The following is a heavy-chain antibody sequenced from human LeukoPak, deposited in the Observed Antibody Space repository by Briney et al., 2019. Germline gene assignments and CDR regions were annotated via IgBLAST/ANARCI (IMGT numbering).Heavy chain of an antibody. J-gene: IGHJ4*02. Sequence: PGGSLRLSCAASGFTVSSNYMSWVRQAPGKGLEWVSVIYSGGSTYYADSVKGRFTISRDNSKNTLYLQMNSLRAEDTAVYYCARGEQGSSYDYWGQGTLVTVCS. D-gene: IGHD6-13*01. CDR3: ARGEQGSSYDY. CDR1: GFTVSSNY. V-gene: IGHV3-53*01. CDR2: IYSGGST.